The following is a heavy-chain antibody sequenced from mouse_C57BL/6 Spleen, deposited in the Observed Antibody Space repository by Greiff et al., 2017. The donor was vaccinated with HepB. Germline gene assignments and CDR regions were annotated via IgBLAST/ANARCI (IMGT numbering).Heavy chain of an antibody. CDR3: TCYSPFAY. J-gene: IGHJ3*01. Sequence: DVKLQESGAELVRPGASVKLSCTASGFNIKDDYMHWVKQRPEQGLEWIGWIDPENGDTEYASKFQGKATITADTSSNTAYLQLSSLTSEDTAVYYCTCYSPFAYWGQGTLVTVSA. CDR2: IDPENGDT. V-gene: IGHV14-4*01. CDR1: GFNIKDDY. D-gene: IGHD2-12*01.